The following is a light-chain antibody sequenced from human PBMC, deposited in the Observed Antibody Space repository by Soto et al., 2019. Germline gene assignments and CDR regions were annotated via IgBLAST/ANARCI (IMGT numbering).Light chain of an antibody. CDR3: AAWDDSPNGYV. CDR2: STD. Sequence: QSVLTQPPSASGTPGQRVTISCSGSSSNIGTNSVNWYQQVPGTAPKLLIHSTDQRPSGISDRFSGSKSGTSASLAISGLQADDEADYYCAAWDDSPNGYVFGAGTKLTVL. V-gene: IGLV1-44*01. CDR1: SSNIGTNS. J-gene: IGLJ1*01.